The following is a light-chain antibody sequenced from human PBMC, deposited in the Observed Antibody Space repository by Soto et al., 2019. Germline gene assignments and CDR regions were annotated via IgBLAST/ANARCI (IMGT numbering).Light chain of an antibody. CDR2: GAS. J-gene: IGKJ5*01. CDR1: QSVNSN. V-gene: IGKV3-15*01. Sequence: EIVMTQSPATLSVSPGERATLSCRASQSVNSNLAWYQQKPGQAPRLLIYGASTRATDIPARFSGSGSGTEFTLTIGSLQSEDFAVYYCQQYNNWPITFGQGTRLEIK. CDR3: QQYNNWPIT.